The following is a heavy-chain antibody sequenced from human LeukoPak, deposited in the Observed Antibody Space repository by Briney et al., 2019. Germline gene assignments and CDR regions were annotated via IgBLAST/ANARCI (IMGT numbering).Heavy chain of an antibody. CDR3: ARALGYCSGGSCYQPDY. V-gene: IGHV4-61*02. D-gene: IGHD2-15*01. Sequence: SETLSLTCTVSGGSISSGSYYRSWIRQPAGKGLEWIGRIYTSGSINYNPSLGGRVTISIDTSKNQFSLKLTSVTAADTAVYYCARALGYCSGGSCYQPDYWAQGILVTVSS. J-gene: IGHJ4*02. CDR2: IYTSGSI. CDR1: GGSISSGSYY.